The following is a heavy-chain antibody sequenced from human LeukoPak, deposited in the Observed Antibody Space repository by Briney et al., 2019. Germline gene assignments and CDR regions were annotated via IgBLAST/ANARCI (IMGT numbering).Heavy chain of an antibody. Sequence: GGSLRLSCAASGFTFIDYAMSWVRQAAGKGLEWVSGISDTGRRTYYTDSVQGRFTISRDESKKTVYLLMNTLRAEDTAVYFCARHDSFIPYWGQGTLVTVSS. V-gene: IGHV3-23*01. D-gene: IGHD3-16*02. CDR3: ARHDSFIPY. J-gene: IGHJ4*02. CDR1: GFTFIDYA. CDR2: ISDTGRRT.